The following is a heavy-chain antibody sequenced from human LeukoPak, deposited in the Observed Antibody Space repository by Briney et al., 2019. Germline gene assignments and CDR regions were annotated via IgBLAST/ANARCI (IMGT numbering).Heavy chain of an antibody. V-gene: IGHV3-30*03. CDR1: GFTFSSYG. D-gene: IGHD2-21*02. Sequence: GGSLRLSCAASGFTFSSYGMHWVRQAPGKGLEWVAVISYDGSSKYYADSVKGRFTISRDNSKNTLYLQMNSLRAEDTAVYYCTADCGGDCYSGYWGQGTLVTVSS. CDR2: ISYDGSSK. J-gene: IGHJ4*02. CDR3: TADCGGDCYSGY.